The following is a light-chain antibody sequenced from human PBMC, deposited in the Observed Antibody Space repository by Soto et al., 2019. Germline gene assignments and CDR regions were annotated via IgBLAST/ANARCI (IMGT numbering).Light chain of an antibody. CDR1: QSVSSY. V-gene: IGKV3-15*01. CDR2: RAS. Sequence: EIVMTQSPATLSVSPGGRATLSCRASQSVSSYLAWYQQRPGQPPRLLIYRASTRATGVPARFSGSGSGTEFPLTISSLQSEDFALYYCQQYSTWPPRYTFGQGTKLEI. CDR3: QQYSTWPPRYT. J-gene: IGKJ2*01.